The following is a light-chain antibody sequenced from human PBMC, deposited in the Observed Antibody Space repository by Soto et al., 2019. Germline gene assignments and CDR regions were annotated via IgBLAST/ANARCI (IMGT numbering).Light chain of an antibody. CDR1: SSDVGGYFF. Sequence: QSALTQPRSVSGSLRQSVTISCTGTSSDVGGYFFVSWYQHHPGKAPKLIIHDVSKRPSGVPDRFSGSKSGNTASLTISGLQAEDEADYYCCSYAGTYTWVFGGGTQLTVL. J-gene: IGLJ3*02. V-gene: IGLV2-11*01. CDR3: CSYAGTYTWV. CDR2: DVS.